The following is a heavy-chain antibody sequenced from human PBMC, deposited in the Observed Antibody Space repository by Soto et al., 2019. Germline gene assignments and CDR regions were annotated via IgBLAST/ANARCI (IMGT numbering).Heavy chain of an antibody. D-gene: IGHD5-18*01. J-gene: IGHJ4*02. CDR3: ARENIQLWFFIDY. V-gene: IGHV6-1*01. CDR2: TYYMSKWYN. Sequence: PSQTLSLTCAISGDSVSNNNAAWNWIRQSPSRGLEWLGGTYYMSKWYNDYAVSVKSRITINADTSKNQFSLQLNSVTPEDTAVYYCARENIQLWFFIDYWGQGNPVTVSS. CDR1: GDSVSNNNAA.